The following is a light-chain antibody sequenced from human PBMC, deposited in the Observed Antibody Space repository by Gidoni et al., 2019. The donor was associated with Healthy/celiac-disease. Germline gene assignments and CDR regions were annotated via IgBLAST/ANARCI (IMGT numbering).Light chain of an antibody. CDR1: SSDIGAGYD. Sequence: QSILTQPPSVSGAPGQRVTISCTGSSSDIGAGYDVHWYQQLPGTAPKLLIYDNSNRPSGVPDRFSGSKSGISASLAITGLRAEDEADYYCQSFDSRLSGSVFGGGTKLTVL. V-gene: IGLV1-40*01. CDR2: DNS. J-gene: IGLJ3*02. CDR3: QSFDSRLSGSV.